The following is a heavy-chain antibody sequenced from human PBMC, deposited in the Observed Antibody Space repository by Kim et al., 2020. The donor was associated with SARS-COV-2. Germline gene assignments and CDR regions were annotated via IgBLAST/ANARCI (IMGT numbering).Heavy chain of an antibody. D-gene: IGHD6-13*01. CDR1: GFRFSNYA. CDR2: ISGSGDTT. V-gene: IGHV3-23*01. CDR3: AKGRVEGKRGLVAAGSTYNS. Sequence: GGSLRLSCGASGFRFSNYAMSWVRQAPGKGLEWVSLISGSGDTTYYADSVKGRFTISRDNSKNTLYLEMNSLRAEDTAVHYCAKGRVEGKRGLVAAGSTYNSWGQGSLVTVSS. J-gene: IGHJ4*02.